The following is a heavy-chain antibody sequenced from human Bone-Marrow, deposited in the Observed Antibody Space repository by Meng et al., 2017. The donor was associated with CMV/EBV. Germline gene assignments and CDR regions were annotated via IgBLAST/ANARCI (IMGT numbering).Heavy chain of an antibody. CDR1: GYSISSGYY. CDR2: IYHSGST. Sequence: SETLSLTCTVSGYSISSGYYWGWIRQPPGKGLEWIGSIYHSGSTYYNPPLKSRVTISVDTSKNQFSLKLSSVTAADTAVYYCARDGYYGMDVWGQGTTVTVSS. V-gene: IGHV4-38-2*02. J-gene: IGHJ6*02. CDR3: ARDGYYGMDV.